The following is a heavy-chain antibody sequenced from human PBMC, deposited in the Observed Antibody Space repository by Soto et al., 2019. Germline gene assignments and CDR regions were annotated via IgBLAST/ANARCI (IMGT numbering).Heavy chain of an antibody. CDR3: ARGIAARYYWFDP. D-gene: IGHD6-6*01. Sequence: QVQLVQSGAEVKKPGASVKVSCKASGYTFTSYAMHWVRQAPGQRLEWMGWINAGNGNTKYSQKFQGRVTITRDTSASTAYMELSSLRSEDTAVYYCARGIAARYYWFDPWGQGTLDTVSS. J-gene: IGHJ5*02. CDR2: INAGNGNT. V-gene: IGHV1-3*01. CDR1: GYTFTSYA.